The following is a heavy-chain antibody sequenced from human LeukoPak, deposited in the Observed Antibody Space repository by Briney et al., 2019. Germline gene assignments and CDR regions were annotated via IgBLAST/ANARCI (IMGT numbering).Heavy chain of an antibody. V-gene: IGHV4-39*07. J-gene: IGHJ5*02. Sequence: SETLSLTCTVSGGSISSGPYYWGWIRQPPGKGLEWIGTIYYSGSTDYNPSLKSRVTISVDTSKNHFSLNLSSVTAADTAMYYCARAYRRFSLYWFDPWGQGTLVTVSS. D-gene: IGHD3-3*01. CDR2: IYYSGST. CDR1: GGSISSGPYY. CDR3: ARAYRRFSLYWFDP.